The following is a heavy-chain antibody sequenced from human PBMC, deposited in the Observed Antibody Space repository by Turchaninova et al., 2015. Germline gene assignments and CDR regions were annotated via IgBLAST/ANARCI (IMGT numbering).Heavy chain of an antibody. CDR1: GFTLSSYG. J-gene: IGHJ4*02. CDR3: ARDRKDPDYVDY. Sequence: QVQLVESGGGVVQTGRSLRLSCAASGFTLSSYGMHWVRRAPGKGLGWVAVIWYDGSNKYYADSVKGRFTISRDNSKNTLYLQMNSLRAEDTAVYYCARDRKDPDYVDYWGQGTLVTVSS. V-gene: IGHV3-33*01. CDR2: IWYDGSNK.